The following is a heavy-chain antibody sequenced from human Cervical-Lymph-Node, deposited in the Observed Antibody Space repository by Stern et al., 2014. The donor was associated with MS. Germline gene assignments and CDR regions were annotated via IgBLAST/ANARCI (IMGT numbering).Heavy chain of an antibody. V-gene: IGHV5-51*01. CDR3: ARHPYSGDFSYGGGFDY. J-gene: IGHJ4*02. Sequence: EVQLVESGAEVKKSGGPLKISCKGSGYSFPTNWIAWVRQTPGKGLEWMGIGSPGDSYTTYSPSFQGQVTISADKSINTAYLHWSSLKASDTAMYYCARHPYSGDFSYGGGFDYWGQGTLVTVSS. CDR2: GSPGDSYT. CDR1: GYSFPTNW. D-gene: IGHD1-26*01.